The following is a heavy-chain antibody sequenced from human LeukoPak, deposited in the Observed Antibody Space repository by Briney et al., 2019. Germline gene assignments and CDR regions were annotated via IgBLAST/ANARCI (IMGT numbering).Heavy chain of an antibody. J-gene: IGHJ4*02. V-gene: IGHV4-59*01. CDR1: GGSMSSYY. D-gene: IGHD6-13*01. CDR2: IYYSGST. CDR3: ARVRKVGSWYFYH. Sequence: SETLSLPCTVSGGSMSSYYWSWIRQPPGKGLEWIGYIYYSGSTNHNPSLKSRVTISVDTSKNQFSLKLSSVTAADTAVYYCARVRKVGSWYFYHGAQGTLVTVSS.